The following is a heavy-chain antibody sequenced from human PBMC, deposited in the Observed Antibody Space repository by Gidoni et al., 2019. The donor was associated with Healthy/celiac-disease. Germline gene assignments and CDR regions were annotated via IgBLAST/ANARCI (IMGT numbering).Heavy chain of an antibody. CDR1: GGSISSGDYY. V-gene: IGHV4-30-4*01. CDR2: IYYSGST. J-gene: IGHJ4*02. CDR3: ARDFHRGGSEYYFDY. Sequence: QVQLQESGPGLVKPSQTLSLTCTVSGGSISSGDYYWSWIRQPPGKGLEWIGYIYYSGSTYYNPSLKSRVTISVDTSKNQFSPKLSSVTAADTAVYYCARDFHRGGSEYYFDYWGQGTLVTVSS.